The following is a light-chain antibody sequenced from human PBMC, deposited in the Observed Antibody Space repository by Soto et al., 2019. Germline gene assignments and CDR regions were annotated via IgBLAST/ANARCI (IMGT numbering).Light chain of an antibody. V-gene: IGKV1-5*03. Sequence: DIQMTQSPSTLSASVGDRVTITCRASQNIDRWLAWYQQKPGKAPNLLIYGASNLESGVPSRFSGSGSGTEFTLTISSLRPDDFAPYYGQQYNSYPWTVGQGTKVEIK. CDR2: GAS. CDR3: QQYNSYPWT. CDR1: QNIDRW. J-gene: IGKJ1*01.